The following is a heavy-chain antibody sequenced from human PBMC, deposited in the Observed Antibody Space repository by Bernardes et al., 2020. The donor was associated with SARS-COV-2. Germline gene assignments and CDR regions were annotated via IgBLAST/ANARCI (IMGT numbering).Heavy chain of an antibody. V-gene: IGHV1-18*01. CDR2: ISAYNGNT. J-gene: IGHJ6*02. Sequence: ASVKVSCKASGYTFTSYGISWVRQAPGQGLEWMGWISAYNGNTNYAQKLQGRVTMTTDTSTSTAYMELRSLRSDDTAVYYCARGVFSSRGEYYYYYGMDVWGQGTTVTVSS. CDR1: GYTFTSYG. CDR3: ARGVFSSRGEYYYYYGMDV. D-gene: IGHD6-13*01.